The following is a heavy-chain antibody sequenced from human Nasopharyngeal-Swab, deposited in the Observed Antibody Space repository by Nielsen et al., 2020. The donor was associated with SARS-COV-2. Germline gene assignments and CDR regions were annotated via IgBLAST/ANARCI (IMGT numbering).Heavy chain of an antibody. CDR1: GFTFSDSA. CDR2: IRSKGNNYAT. J-gene: IGHJ4*02. CDR3: TRCGGGCYSGRDY. D-gene: IGHD2-15*01. V-gene: IGHV3-73*01. Sequence: GESLKISCAASGFTFSDSAIHWVRQASGEGLEWVASIRSKGNNYATAYSASVKGRFIIFRDDPTNTAYLQMNSLKTEDTAMYYCTRCGGGCYSGRDYWGQGTLVTVSP.